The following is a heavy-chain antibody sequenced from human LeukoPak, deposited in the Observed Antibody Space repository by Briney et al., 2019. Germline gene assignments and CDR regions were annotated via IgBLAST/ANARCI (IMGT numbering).Heavy chain of an antibody. J-gene: IGHJ4*02. CDR3: AKATASYGSGSYSFDY. V-gene: IGHV3-23*01. Sequence: GGSLRLSCAASGFTFSSYAMSWVRQAPGKGLEWVSAISGSGGSTYYADSVKGRFTISRDNSKNTLYLQMNSLRAEDTAVYYCAKATASYGSGSYSFDYWGQGTLVTVSS. CDR2: ISGSGGST. D-gene: IGHD3-10*01. CDR1: GFTFSSYA.